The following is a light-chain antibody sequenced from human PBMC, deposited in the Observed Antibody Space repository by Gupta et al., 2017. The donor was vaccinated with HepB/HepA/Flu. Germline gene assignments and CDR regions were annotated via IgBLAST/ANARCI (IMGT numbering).Light chain of an antibody. CDR1: NIGSKS. CDR2: DDT. J-gene: IGLJ2*01. CDR3: QVWDNNSDHVV. Sequence: SYVLTQPPSVSVAPGQTARITCGGNNIGSKSVHWYQQKPGQAPVMVVYDDTDRPSGIPERYSGSNSGNTATLTISRVEAGDEADFYCQVWDNNSDHVVFGGGTKLNVL. V-gene: IGLV3-21*02.